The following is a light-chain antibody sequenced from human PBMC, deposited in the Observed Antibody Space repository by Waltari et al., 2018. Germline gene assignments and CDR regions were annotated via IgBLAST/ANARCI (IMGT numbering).Light chain of an antibody. CDR1: SSNFGAGYD. Sequence: QSVLTQPPSVSGAPGQRITIPCTGSSSNFGAGYDVLWYRQLPGTAPKLPIYGNDNRPSGVPDRFSGSKSCTSASLGITGLQAEDEADYYCQSYDTSLRAVFGGGTKVIVL. CDR3: QSYDTSLRAV. V-gene: IGLV1-40*01. J-gene: IGLJ2*01. CDR2: GND.